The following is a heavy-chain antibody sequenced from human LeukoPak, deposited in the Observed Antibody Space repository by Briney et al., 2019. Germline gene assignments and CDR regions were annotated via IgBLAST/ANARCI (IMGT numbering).Heavy chain of an antibody. CDR3: AKSRIAEGPESFDY. Sequence: GGSLRLSCAASGFTFSSYWMHWVRQAPGKGLVWVSRINSDGSSTSYADSVKGRFTISRDNAKNSLYLQMNSLRAEDTALYYCAKSRIAEGPESFDYWGQGTLVTVSS. V-gene: IGHV3-74*01. CDR1: GFTFSSYW. D-gene: IGHD3-16*02. J-gene: IGHJ4*02. CDR2: INSDGSST.